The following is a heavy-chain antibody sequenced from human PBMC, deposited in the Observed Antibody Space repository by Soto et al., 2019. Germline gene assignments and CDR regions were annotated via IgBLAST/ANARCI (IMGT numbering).Heavy chain of an antibody. Sequence: ASVKVSCKASGYTFTGYYMHWVRQAPGQGLEWMGWINPNSGGTNYAQKFQGWVTMTRDTSISTAYMELSRLRSDDTAVYYCARDQGYCTNGVCYTYDFDIWGQGTMVTVSS. D-gene: IGHD2-8*01. CDR2: INPNSGGT. J-gene: IGHJ3*02. CDR3: ARDQGYCTNGVCYTYDFDI. V-gene: IGHV1-2*04. CDR1: GYTFTGYY.